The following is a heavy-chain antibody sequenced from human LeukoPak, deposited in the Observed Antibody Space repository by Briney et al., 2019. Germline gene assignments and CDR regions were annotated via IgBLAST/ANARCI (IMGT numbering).Heavy chain of an antibody. Sequence: GGSLRLSCAASGFTFSSYEMNWVRQAPGKGLEWVSYISSSGSTIYYADSVKGRFTISRDNAKNSLYLQMNSLRAEDTAVYYCARNPRRAYDILTGYYRQYYFDYWGQGTLVTVSS. CDR2: ISSSGSTI. J-gene: IGHJ4*02. CDR1: GFTFSSYE. CDR3: ARNPRRAYDILTGYYRQYYFDY. D-gene: IGHD3-9*01. V-gene: IGHV3-48*03.